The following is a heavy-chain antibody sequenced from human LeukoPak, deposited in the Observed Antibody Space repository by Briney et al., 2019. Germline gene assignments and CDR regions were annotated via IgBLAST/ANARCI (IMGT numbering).Heavy chain of an antibody. J-gene: IGHJ4*02. V-gene: IGHV1-46*01. Sequence: ASVKVPRKACGYTFTSYYMHCVRQAPGQAREWVGIINPSGCSTSYAQKFQGRVNMTSDTSTSTVYMELSSLRSEDTAVYFCARDPPLVSSGSYYAAYYFDYWGQGTLVTVSS. D-gene: IGHD1-26*01. CDR3: ARDPPLVSSGSYYAAYYFDY. CDR2: INPSGCST. CDR1: GYTFTSYY.